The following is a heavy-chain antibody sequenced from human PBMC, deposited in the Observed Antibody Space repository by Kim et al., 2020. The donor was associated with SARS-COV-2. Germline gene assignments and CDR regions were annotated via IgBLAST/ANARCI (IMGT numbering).Heavy chain of an antibody. V-gene: IGHV1-3*04. Sequence: ASVKVSCKASGYTFSSYAMHWVRQAPGQRLEWMGWINTGNGNTKYSQKFQGRVTFTGDTSASTANMELSSLTSEDTAVYYCARGNSGDPENWFDPWGQGTLVTVSS. CDR1: GYTFSSYA. J-gene: IGHJ5*02. CDR3: ARGNSGDPENWFDP. CDR2: INTGNGNT. D-gene: IGHD6-19*01.